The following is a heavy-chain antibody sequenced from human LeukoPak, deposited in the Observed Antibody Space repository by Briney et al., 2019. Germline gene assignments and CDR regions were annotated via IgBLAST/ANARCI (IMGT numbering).Heavy chain of an antibody. Sequence: GGSLRLSCVASRFTFSPYDMNWVRPAPGKGVEWLSYISSRGGTIYYADSVKGRFTISRDNAKNSLYLQMNSLRAEDTAVYYCARDALAVGDWSNMGDYWGQGTLVTVSS. CDR3: ARDALAVGDWSNMGDY. CDR2: ISSRGGTI. J-gene: IGHJ4*02. D-gene: IGHD1-26*01. V-gene: IGHV3-48*03. CDR1: RFTFSPYD.